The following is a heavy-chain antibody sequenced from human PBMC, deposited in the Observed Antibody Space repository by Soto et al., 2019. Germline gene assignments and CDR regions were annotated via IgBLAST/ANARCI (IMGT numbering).Heavy chain of an antibody. CDR1: GFTFSNAW. CDR3: TTEIPLYYYGSGSYIDSN. Sequence: GGSLRLSCAGSGFTFSNAWINWVRHAPGKGLEWVGRIKSKADGGTTDYAAPVKGRFTISRDDSKNTLYLQMNSLKTEDTAVYYCTTEIPLYYYGSGSYIDSNWGQGTLVTVSS. D-gene: IGHD3-10*01. CDR2: IKSKADGGTT. V-gene: IGHV3-15*07. J-gene: IGHJ4*02.